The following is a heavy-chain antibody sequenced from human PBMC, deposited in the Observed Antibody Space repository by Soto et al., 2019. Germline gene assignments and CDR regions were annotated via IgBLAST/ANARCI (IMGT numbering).Heavy chain of an antibody. V-gene: IGHV3-30-3*01. J-gene: IGHJ4*02. D-gene: IGHD3-3*01. CDR3: ARDKRDLRFLEWSYYFDS. CDR1: GFTFSSSA. Sequence: QVQLVESGGGVVQPGRSLRLSCAASGFTFSSSAMHWVRQAPGKGLEWVAVISYDGSNKYYADSVKGRFTISRDNSKNTLYLQMSSLRAEDTAVYYCARDKRDLRFLEWSYYFDSWGQGTLVTVSS. CDR2: ISYDGSNK.